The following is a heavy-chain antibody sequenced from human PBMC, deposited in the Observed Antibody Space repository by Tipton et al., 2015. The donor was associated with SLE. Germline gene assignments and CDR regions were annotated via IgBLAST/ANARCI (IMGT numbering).Heavy chain of an antibody. Sequence: TLSLTCTVSGGSISSSSYYWGWIRQPPGKGLEWIGSIYYSGSTYYNPSLKSRVTISADTSKNQFSLKLSSVAAADTAVYYCARFCSTTSCYKEGFDYWGQGTLVTVSS. D-gene: IGHD2-2*02. CDR3: ARFCSTTSCYKEGFDY. V-gene: IGHV4-39*01. CDR2: IYYSGST. CDR1: GGSISSSSYY. J-gene: IGHJ4*02.